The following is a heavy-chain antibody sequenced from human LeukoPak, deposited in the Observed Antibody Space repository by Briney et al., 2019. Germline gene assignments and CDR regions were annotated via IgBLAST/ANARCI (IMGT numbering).Heavy chain of an antibody. CDR3: TRDLMDYDVSTGLHHYYMDV. CDR2: INGEGKDI. J-gene: IGHJ6*02. CDR1: GFTFCSYW. D-gene: IGHD3-9*01. Sequence: PGGSLRLSCVASGFTFCSYWVHWVRQARGKGLVWVSQINGEGKDIDYADSVRGRFTISRDNAKNTLYLQMNTLRAEDTAVYYCTRDLMDYDVSTGLHHYYMDVWGQGTTVTVSS. V-gene: IGHV3-74*01.